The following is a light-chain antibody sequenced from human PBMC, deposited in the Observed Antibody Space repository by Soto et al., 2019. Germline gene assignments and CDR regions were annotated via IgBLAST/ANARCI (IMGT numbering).Light chain of an antibody. CDR2: GAS. J-gene: IGKJ3*01. V-gene: IGKV3-20*01. Sequence: SPSTLSSSPFYSPTLSFRASQSVSSYLAWYQQKPGQAPRLLIYGASSRATGTPDRFSGSGSGTDFTLTISSLEPEDFAVYYCQQYGRLRFNFGAGSNAEIK. CDR1: QSVSSY. CDR3: QQYGRLRFN.